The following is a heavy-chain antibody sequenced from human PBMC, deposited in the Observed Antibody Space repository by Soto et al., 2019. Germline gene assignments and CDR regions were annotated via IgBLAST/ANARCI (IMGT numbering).Heavy chain of an antibody. J-gene: IGHJ4*02. V-gene: IGHV3-23*01. CDR2: ISGSGGST. D-gene: IGHD6-13*01. CDR3: AKDIMRYSSSWYPFDY. CDR1: GFTFSSYA. Sequence: EVQLLESGGGLVQPGGSLRLSCAASGFTFSSYAMSWVRQAPGKGLEWVSAISGSGGSTYYADSVKGRFTISRDNSKNTLYLQMNSLRAEDTAVYYCAKDIMRYSSSWYPFDYWGQGTLVNVSS.